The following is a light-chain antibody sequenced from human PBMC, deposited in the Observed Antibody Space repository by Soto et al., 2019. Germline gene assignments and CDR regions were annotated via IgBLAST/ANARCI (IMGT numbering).Light chain of an antibody. Sequence: DIQMTQSPSSLSASVGDRVTITCLASQSISSYLNWYQQKPGKAPKLLIYAASSLQSGVPSRFSGSGSGTEFTLTISSLQPDDFGTYYCQEYNSYTGTFGPGTKVE. CDR1: QSISSY. V-gene: IGKV1-39*01. J-gene: IGKJ1*01. CDR2: AAS. CDR3: QEYNSYTGT.